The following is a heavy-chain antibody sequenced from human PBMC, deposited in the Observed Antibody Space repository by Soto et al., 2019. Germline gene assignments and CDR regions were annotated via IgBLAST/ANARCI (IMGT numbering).Heavy chain of an antibody. CDR1: GFTFSDHY. Sequence: EVQLVESGGDLVQPGGSLRLSCAASGFTFSDHYMDWVRQAPGKGLEWVGRSRDRANSYSTEYAASVKGRFTISRDDSKNSLYLQMTSLKTEDTAVYYCTRSIYSGGYYADYWGQGTLVTVSS. D-gene: IGHD1-26*01. CDR3: TRSIYSGGYYADY. V-gene: IGHV3-72*01. CDR2: SRDRANSYST. J-gene: IGHJ4*02.